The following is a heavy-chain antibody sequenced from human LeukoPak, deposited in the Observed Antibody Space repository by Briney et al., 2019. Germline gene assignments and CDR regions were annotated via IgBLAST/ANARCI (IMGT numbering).Heavy chain of an antibody. CDR1: GFIFSSYG. CDR2: ISYDGSNK. J-gene: IGHJ6*02. D-gene: IGHD2-21*02. V-gene: IGHV3-30*18. Sequence: GGSLRLSCAASGFIFSSYGMHWVRQAPGKGLEWVAVISYDGSNKYYADSVKGRFTISRDNSKNTLYLQMNSLRAEDTAVYYCAKPARPYCGGDCSRGGMDVWGQGTTVTVSS. CDR3: AKPARPYCGGDCSRGGMDV.